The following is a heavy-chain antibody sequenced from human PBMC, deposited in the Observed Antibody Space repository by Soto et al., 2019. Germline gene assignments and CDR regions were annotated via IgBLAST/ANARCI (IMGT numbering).Heavy chain of an antibody. CDR1: GYTFTSYG. Sequence: QVQLVQSGAEVKKPGASVKVSCKASGYTFTSYGISWVRQAPGQGLEWMGWISAYNGNTNYAQKLQGRVAMTTDTSTSTAYMELRSLRSDDTAVYYCAREVTDIVLMVYAIHNWFDPWGQGALVTVSS. V-gene: IGHV1-18*04. CDR2: ISAYNGNT. CDR3: AREVTDIVLMVYAIHNWFDP. D-gene: IGHD2-8*01. J-gene: IGHJ5*02.